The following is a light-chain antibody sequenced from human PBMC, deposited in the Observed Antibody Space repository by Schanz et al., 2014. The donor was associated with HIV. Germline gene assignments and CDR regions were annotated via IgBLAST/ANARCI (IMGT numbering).Light chain of an antibody. CDR2: EVN. J-gene: IGLJ3*02. V-gene: IGLV2-8*01. CDR3: SSFADGHKLR. CDR1: SSDVGGYEY. Sequence: QSALTQPPSASGSPGQSVTISCTGTSSDVGGYEYVSWYQQHPGKAPKRMIYEVNERASGVPDRVSGYKSGNTASLTVSGQQPEDEADYYCSSFADGHKLRFGGGTKLTV.